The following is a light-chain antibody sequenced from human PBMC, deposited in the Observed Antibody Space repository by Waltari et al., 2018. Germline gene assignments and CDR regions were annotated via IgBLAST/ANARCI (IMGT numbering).Light chain of an antibody. J-gene: IGLJ3*02. V-gene: IGLV2-14*01. CDR3: NSYTGSSSWV. CDR1: SRDVGFYNY. Sequence: QSALTQPTSVSGSPGQSITISCTGTSRDVGFYNYVSWYQQYPGKCPRLLIYDVSERPSGISSRCSGAKSGNTASLTISGLQADDEADYYCNSYTGSSSWVFGGGTKLTVL. CDR2: DVS.